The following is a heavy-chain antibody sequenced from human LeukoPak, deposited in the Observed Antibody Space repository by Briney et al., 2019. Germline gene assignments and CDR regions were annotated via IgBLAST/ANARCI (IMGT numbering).Heavy chain of an antibody. CDR2: INHSGST. V-gene: IGHV4-34*01. J-gene: IGHJ5*02. CDR1: GGSISSGYY. Sequence: SQTLSLTCTVSGGSISSGYYWSWIRQPPGKGLEWIGEINHSGSTNYNPSLKSRVTISVDTSKNQFSLKLSSVTAADTAVYYCARRGLRGGLYYYGSGSYNWFDPRGQGTLVTVSS. D-gene: IGHD3-10*01. CDR3: ARRGLRGGLYYYGSGSYNWFDP.